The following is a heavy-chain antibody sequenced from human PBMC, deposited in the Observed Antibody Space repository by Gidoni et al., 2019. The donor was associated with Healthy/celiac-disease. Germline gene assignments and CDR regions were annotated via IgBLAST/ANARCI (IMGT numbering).Heavy chain of an antibody. D-gene: IGHD4-17*01. CDR2: INPSGCST. CDR3: ARGYGGKSWFDY. J-gene: IGHJ4*02. V-gene: IGHV1-46*01. Sequence: MDWVRQAPGQGLEWMGIINPSGCSTSYAQKFQGRVTMTRDTSTSTVYMELSSLRSEDTAVYYCARGYGGKSWFDYWCQGTLVTVSS.